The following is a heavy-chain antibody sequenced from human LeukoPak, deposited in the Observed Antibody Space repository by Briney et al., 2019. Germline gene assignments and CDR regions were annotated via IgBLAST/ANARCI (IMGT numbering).Heavy chain of an antibody. V-gene: IGHV3-11*04. D-gene: IGHD3-3*02. Sequence: GRSLRLSCAASGFTFSDYYMTWIRQAAGKGLEWVSYISSSGNTKYYTDSVRGRFTITRDNAKRSVYLQMHGLSAEDTAVYYCARDLGIRYFDLWGRGTLVTVSS. J-gene: IGHJ2*01. CDR2: ISSSGNTK. CDR1: GFTFSDYY. CDR3: ARDLGIRYFDL.